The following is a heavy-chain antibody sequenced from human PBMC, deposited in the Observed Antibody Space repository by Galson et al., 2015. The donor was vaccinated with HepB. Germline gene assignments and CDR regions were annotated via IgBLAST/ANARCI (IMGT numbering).Heavy chain of an antibody. CDR1: GYTFTSYG. J-gene: IGHJ6*03. V-gene: IGHV1-18*01. D-gene: IGHD4-17*01. CDR3: ARAPVTTGYYYYYMDV. Sequence: SVKVSCKASGYTFTSYGISWVRQAPGQGLEWMGWISAYNGNTNYAQKLQGRVTMTTDTSTSTAYMELRSLRSDDTAVYYCARAPVTTGYYYYYMDVWGKGTTVTVSS. CDR2: ISAYNGNT.